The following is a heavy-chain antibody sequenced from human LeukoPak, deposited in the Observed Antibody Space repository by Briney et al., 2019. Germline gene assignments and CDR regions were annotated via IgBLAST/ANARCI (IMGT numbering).Heavy chain of an antibody. J-gene: IGHJ4*02. CDR1: GFTFSSYA. Sequence: GGSLRLSCAASGFTFSSYAMHWVRQAPGKGLEGVAVISYEGSNKYYADSVKGRFTISRDNSKNTLYLQMNSLRAEDTAVYYCPSLDYSSGWYTADYWGQGTLVTVSS. V-gene: IGHV3-30-3*01. D-gene: IGHD6-19*01. CDR2: ISYEGSNK. CDR3: PSLDYSSGWYTADY.